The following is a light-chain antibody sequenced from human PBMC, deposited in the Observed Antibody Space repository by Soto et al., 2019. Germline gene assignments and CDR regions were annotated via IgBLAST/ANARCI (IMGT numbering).Light chain of an antibody. V-gene: IGLV2-8*01. CDR2: EVN. CDR3: TSYAGYNNPVV. Sequence: QSVLTQPPSASGSPGQSVTISCTGTSRDVGSYNYVSWYQQHPDKAPKLMIYEVNTRPSGVPDRFSGSKSGNTASLTVSGLQAEDEADYYCTSYAGYNNPVVFGGGTKVTVL. J-gene: IGLJ2*01. CDR1: SRDVGSYNY.